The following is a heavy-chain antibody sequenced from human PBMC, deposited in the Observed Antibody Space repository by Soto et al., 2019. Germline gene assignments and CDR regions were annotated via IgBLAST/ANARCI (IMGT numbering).Heavy chain of an antibody. CDR1: GYSYTSYT. V-gene: IGHV1-18*04. D-gene: IGHD6-13*01. Sequence: ASVKVSCKASGYSYTSYTIIWVRQAPGQGLEWMGWISAYSGYTNYAQKFQGRVTMTTDASTSTAYMELRSLRSDDTAVYYCARGIAADGVIATYYFDYWGQGTLVTVSS. J-gene: IGHJ4*02. CDR3: ARGIAADGVIATYYFDY. CDR2: ISAYSGYT.